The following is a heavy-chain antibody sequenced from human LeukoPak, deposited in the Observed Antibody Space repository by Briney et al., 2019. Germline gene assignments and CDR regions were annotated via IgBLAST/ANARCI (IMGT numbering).Heavy chain of an antibody. V-gene: IGHV1-2*02. J-gene: IGHJ4*02. Sequence: ASVKVSCKASGGTFSNYGISWVRQAPGQGLEWMGWINPNSGGTNYAQKFQGRVTMTRDTSISTAYMELSRLRSDDTAVYYCARGSDSDAVDYWGQGTLVTVSS. D-gene: IGHD6-25*01. CDR1: GGTFSNYG. CDR2: INPNSGGT. CDR3: ARGSDSDAVDY.